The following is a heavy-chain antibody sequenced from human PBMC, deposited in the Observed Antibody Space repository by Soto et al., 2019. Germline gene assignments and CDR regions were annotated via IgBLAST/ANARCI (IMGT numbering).Heavy chain of an antibody. CDR3: TRGPWGYSYSDS. D-gene: IGHD5-18*01. CDR1: GFTLSNYW. Sequence: HPGGSLRLSCAASGFTLSNYWMHWVRQAPGKGLAWVSRINRDGTETRYADSVKGRFTISRDSAENTVYLQMSSLRAEDTAVYYCTRGPWGYSYSDSWGQGTLVTVSS. CDR2: INRDGTET. J-gene: IGHJ4*02. V-gene: IGHV3-74*01.